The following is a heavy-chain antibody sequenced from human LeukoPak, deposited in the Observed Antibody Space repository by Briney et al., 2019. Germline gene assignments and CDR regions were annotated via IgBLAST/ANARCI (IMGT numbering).Heavy chain of an antibody. CDR3: ARSAAASGPNWFDP. V-gene: IGHV3-64*01. CDR1: GFTFSSYA. CDR2: ICSNGDST. J-gene: IGHJ5*02. D-gene: IGHD6-13*01. Sequence: GGSLRLSCAASGFTFSSYAMHWVRQAPGKGLEYVSSICSNGDSTYYTNSVKGRFTISRDNSKNTLYLQMGSLRPEDMAMYYCARSAAASGPNWFDPWGQGTLVTVSS.